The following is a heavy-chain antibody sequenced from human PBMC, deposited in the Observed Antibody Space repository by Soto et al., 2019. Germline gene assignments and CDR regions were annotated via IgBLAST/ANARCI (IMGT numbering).Heavy chain of an antibody. CDR2: IYYSGST. Sequence: QVQLQESGPGLVKPSQTLSLTCTVSGGSISSGGYYWSWIRQHPGKGLEWIGYIYYSGSTYFNPSLKCRVTISVDTSKNQFSLKLSSVTAADTAVYYCARTLGGDCYFDYWGQGTLVTVSS. CDR3: ARTLGGDCYFDY. J-gene: IGHJ4*02. V-gene: IGHV4-31*03. D-gene: IGHD2-21*02. CDR1: GGSISSGGYY.